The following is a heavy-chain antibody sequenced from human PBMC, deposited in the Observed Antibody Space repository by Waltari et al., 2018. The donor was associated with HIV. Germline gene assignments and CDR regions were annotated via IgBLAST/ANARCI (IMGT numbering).Heavy chain of an antibody. D-gene: IGHD6-19*01. CDR2: IYYSGST. CDR3: ARASQQWLGGNLNAFDI. J-gene: IGHJ3*02. V-gene: IGHV4-59*01. CDR1: GGSISSYY. Sequence: QVQLQESGPGLVKPSETLSLTCTVSGGSISSYYWSWIRQPPGKGLEWIGYIYYSGSTNYNPSLKSRVTISVDTSKNQFSLKLSSVTAADTAVYYCARASQQWLGGNLNAFDIWGQGTMVTVSS.